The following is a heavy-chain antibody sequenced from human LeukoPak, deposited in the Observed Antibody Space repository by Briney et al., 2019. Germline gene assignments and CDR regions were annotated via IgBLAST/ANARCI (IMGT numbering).Heavy chain of an antibody. CDR3: ARVRFVGVPLGYYYMDV. Sequence: ASVKVSCKASGYTFTSYDINWVRQATGQGLEWMGWMNPNSGNTGYAQKFQGRATMTRNTSISTAYMELSSLRSEDTAVYYCARVRFVGVPLGYYYMDVWGKGTTVTVSS. J-gene: IGHJ6*03. CDR2: MNPNSGNT. V-gene: IGHV1-8*01. D-gene: IGHD3-16*01. CDR1: GYTFTSYD.